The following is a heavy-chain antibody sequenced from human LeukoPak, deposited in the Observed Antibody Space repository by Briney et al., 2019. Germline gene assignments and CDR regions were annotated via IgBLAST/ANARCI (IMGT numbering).Heavy chain of an antibody. CDR1: GFTFSRYA. Sequence: GGSLRLSCAASGFTFSRYAMSWVRQAPGKGLQWVSGISGSGYITSYADSVKGRFTISRDNSKNTLYLQVNSLRAEDTAVYYCAPNGTGGYYVDCWGEGTLVTVSS. D-gene: IGHD2-8*02. CDR3: APNGTGGYYVDC. V-gene: IGHV3-23*01. CDR2: ISGSGYIT. J-gene: IGHJ4*02.